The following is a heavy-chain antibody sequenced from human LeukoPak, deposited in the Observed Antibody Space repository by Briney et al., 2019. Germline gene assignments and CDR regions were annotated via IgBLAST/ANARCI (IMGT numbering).Heavy chain of an antibody. CDR1: GDSISRFY. V-gene: IGHV4-59*01. CDR2: IYYGGSA. D-gene: IGHD4-17*01. Sequence: TSETLSLTCTVSGDSISRFYWSWIRQSPGKGLEWIGHIYYGGSAYSNPSLRSRVTISLDTSKNHLSLSLTSVAAADTAVYYCARRHYGYYEYAFDLWGQGTLVTVSS. J-gene: IGHJ3*01. CDR3: ARRHYGYYEYAFDL.